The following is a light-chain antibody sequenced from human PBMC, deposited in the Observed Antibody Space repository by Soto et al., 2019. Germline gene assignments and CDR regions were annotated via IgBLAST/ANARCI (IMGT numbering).Light chain of an antibody. CDR3: CSYTTSNTFV. CDR2: HVT. Sequence: QSALTQPASVSGSLGQSITISCSGTSSGVGAYNYVSWYQQYPGKAPKLMIYHVTDRPSGVSNRFSGSKSGNTASLTISGLQAEDEADYYCCSYTTSNTFVFGTGTKVTVL. V-gene: IGLV2-14*01. CDR1: SSGVGAYNY. J-gene: IGLJ1*01.